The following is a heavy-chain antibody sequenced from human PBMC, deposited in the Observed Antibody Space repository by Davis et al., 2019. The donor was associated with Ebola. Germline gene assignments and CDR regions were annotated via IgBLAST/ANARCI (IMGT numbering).Heavy chain of an antibody. J-gene: IGHJ4*02. CDR3: AAGWRLTIFPDY. Sequence: SVKVSCKASGFTFTSSAVQWVRQARGQRLEWIGWIVVSSGNTNYAQKFQERVTITRDMSTSTAYMELSSLRSEDTAVYYCAAGWRLTIFPDYWGQGTLVTVSS. V-gene: IGHV1-58*01. CDR1: GFTFTSSA. D-gene: IGHD3-3*01. CDR2: IVVSSGNT.